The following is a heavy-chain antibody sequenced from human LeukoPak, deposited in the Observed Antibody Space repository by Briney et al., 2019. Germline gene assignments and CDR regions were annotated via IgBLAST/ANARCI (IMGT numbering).Heavy chain of an antibody. D-gene: IGHD3-10*01. CDR2: ITNTGNT. Sequence: SETLSLTCTVSGDSISNSAYYWVWIRQPPGKGLEWIRTITNTGNTYSNPSLKSRVTISIDTSKTQISLKLTSVTAADTAVFYCARKTPGTSVDVWGQGTPVTVSS. CDR1: GDSISNSAYY. V-gene: IGHV4-39*01. J-gene: IGHJ6*02. CDR3: ARKTPGTSVDV.